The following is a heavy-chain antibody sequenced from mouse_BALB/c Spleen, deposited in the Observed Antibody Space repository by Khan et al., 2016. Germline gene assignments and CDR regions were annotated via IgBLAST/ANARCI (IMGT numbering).Heavy chain of an antibody. CDR1: GYSITSGYY. CDR2: ISYDGSN. V-gene: IGHV3-6*02. Sequence: EVQLQESGPGLVKPSQSLSLTCSVTGYSITSGYYWNWIRQFPGNKLEWMGYISYDGSNNYNPSLKHQISITRDTSKKQFFLKLNSVTTEETATYYCPTYGNYERFAYWGQGTLVTVSA. CDR3: PTYGNYERFAY. J-gene: IGHJ3*01. D-gene: IGHD2-1*01.